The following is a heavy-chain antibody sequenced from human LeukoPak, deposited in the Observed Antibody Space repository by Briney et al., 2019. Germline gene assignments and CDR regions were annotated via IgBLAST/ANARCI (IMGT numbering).Heavy chain of an antibody. CDR2: ISGSGGST. V-gene: IGHV3-23*01. CDR1: RSTYSSHA. Sequence: PGGSLRLSCVVSRSTYSSHAMSWVRQAPGKGLEWVSGISGSGGSTYYADSVKGRFTISRDNSKNTLYLQIHSLRAEDTAVYYCAKAGAGTKDCSSISCQDYYYYFFGMDVWGQGTTVTVSS. CDR3: AKAGAGTKDCSSISCQDYYYYFFGMDV. D-gene: IGHD2-2*01. J-gene: IGHJ6*02.